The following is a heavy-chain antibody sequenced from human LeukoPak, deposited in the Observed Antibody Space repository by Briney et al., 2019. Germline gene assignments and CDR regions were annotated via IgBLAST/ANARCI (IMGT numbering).Heavy chain of an antibody. J-gene: IGHJ4*02. CDR3: AREDSSSSYYFDY. CDR1: GYTFTGYY. V-gene: IGHV1-2*06. CDR2: INPNSGGT. D-gene: IGHD6-13*01. Sequence: ASVKVSCKASGYTFTGYYMHWVRQAPGQGLEWMGRINPNSGGTNYAQKFQGRVTMTRDTSISTAYMELSRLRSDDTAVYYCAREDSSSSYYFDYWGQGTLVTVSS.